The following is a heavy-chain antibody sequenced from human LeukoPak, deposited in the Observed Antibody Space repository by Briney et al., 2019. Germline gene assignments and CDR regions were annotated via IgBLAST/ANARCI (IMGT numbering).Heavy chain of an antibody. CDR1: GYTFTSYG. CDR3: ARAGRRITIFGVVEDASDI. Sequence: ASVKVSCKASGYTFTSYGISWVRQAPGQGREWMGWFSAYNGNTNYAQKLQGRVTMTTDTSTSTAYMELRSLTSDDTAVYYCARAGRRITIFGVVEDASDIWGQGTMVTVSS. J-gene: IGHJ3*02. D-gene: IGHD3-3*01. CDR2: FSAYNGNT. V-gene: IGHV1-18*01.